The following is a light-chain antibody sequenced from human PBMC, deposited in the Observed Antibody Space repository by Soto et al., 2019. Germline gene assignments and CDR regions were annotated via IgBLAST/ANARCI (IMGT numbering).Light chain of an antibody. CDR1: QGISSY. CDR2: AAS. V-gene: IGKV1-8*01. J-gene: IGKJ3*01. CDR3: QQYSSYPFT. Sequence: AIRMTQSPSSLSASTGDRVTITCRASQGISSYLAWYQQKPGKAPKLLIYAASTLQSGVPSRFSGSGSGTDFTLTISCLQSEDFATYYCQQYSSYPFTFGPGTQVDIK.